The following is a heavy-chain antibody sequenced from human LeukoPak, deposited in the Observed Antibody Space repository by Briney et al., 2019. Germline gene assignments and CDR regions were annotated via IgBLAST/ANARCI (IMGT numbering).Heavy chain of an antibody. CDR1: GGTFSSYA. CDR3: ATVHRSWLREGYYYYYYMDV. V-gene: IGHV1-69*05. Sequence: SVKISSKASGGTFSSYAIRWVRHAPGQGLEWMGEIISIFGTAHYAQKFQGRVSITTDESTSTAYTELSGLRSEDTTVHYCATVHRSWLREGYYYYYYMDVWGKGTTVTVSS. J-gene: IGHJ6*03. CDR2: IISIFGTA. D-gene: IGHD5-12*01.